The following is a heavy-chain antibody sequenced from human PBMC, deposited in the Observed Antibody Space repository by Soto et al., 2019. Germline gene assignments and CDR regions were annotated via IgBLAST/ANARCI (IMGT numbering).Heavy chain of an antibody. V-gene: IGHV3-23*01. CDR3: YKCGVWMTTSCGWFNWFDP. CDR1: GFSFSYFA. D-gene: IGHD2-15*01. J-gene: IGHJ5*02. Sequence: EVQLLESGGTLVQPGESLRLSCAVSGFSFSYFAMNWVRQAPGAGLEWVSSIRGTATSDADSLKGRFTFSRDSYKSTVYVQIHTMSGKDNAVYNCYKCGVWMTTSCGWFNWFDPWGQGTLVIVSS. CDR2: IRGTAT.